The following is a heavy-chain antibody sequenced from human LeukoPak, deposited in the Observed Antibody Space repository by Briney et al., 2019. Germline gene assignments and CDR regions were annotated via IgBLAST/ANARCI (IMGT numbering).Heavy chain of an antibody. J-gene: IGHJ4*02. CDR1: GYSISSGYY. V-gene: IGHV4-38-2*02. D-gene: IGHD1-26*01. CDR2: IYHSGST. Sequence: PSETLSLTCTVSGYSISSGYYWGWIRQPPGKGLEWIGSIYHSGSTYYNPSLKSRVTISVDTSKNQFSLKLSSVTAADTAVYYCVGVGATTGKIETLDYWGQGTLVTVSS. CDR3: VGVGATTGKIETLDY.